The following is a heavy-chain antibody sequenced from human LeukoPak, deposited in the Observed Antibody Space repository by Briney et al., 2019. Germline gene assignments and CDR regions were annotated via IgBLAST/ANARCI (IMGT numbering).Heavy chain of an antibody. J-gene: IGHJ6*03. CDR2: INWNGGST. Sequence: GGSLRLSCAASGFTFDDYGMSWVRQAPGKGLEWVSGINWNGGSTGYADSVKGRFTISRDNAKNSLYLQMSSLRAEDTALYYCARDLYSYYYYYMDVWGKGTTVTVSS. CDR1: GFTFDDYG. V-gene: IGHV3-20*04. CDR3: ARDLYSYYYYYMDV.